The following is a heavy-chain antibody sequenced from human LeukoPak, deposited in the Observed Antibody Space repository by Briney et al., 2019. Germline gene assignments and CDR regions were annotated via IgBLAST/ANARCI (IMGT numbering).Heavy chain of an antibody. V-gene: IGHV4-59*01. Sequence: SETLSLTCTVSGGSISSYYWSWIRQPPGKGLEWIGYIYYSGSTNYNPSLKGRVTISVDTSKNQFSLKLSSVTAADTAVYYCARVPVRRWFDPWGQGTLVTVSS. CDR2: IYYSGST. J-gene: IGHJ5*02. CDR1: GGSISSYY. D-gene: IGHD6-6*01. CDR3: ARVPVRRWFDP.